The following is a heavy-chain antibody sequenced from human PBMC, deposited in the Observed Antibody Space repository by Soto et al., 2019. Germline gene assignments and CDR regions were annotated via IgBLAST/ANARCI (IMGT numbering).Heavy chain of an antibody. J-gene: IGHJ4*02. D-gene: IGHD1-26*01. CDR1: GGSISSYY. CDR3: ARLGGSYAVPHFDY. CDR2: IYYSGST. V-gene: IGHV4-59*08. Sequence: SETLFLTCTVSGGSISSYYWSWIRQPPGKGLEWIGYIYYSGSTNYNPSLKSRVTISVDTSKNQFSLKLSSVTAADTAVYYCARLGGSYAVPHFDYWGQGTLVTVSS.